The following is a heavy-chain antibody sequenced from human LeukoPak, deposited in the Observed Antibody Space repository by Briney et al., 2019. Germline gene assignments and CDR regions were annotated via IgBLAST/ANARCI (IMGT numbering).Heavy chain of an antibody. CDR3: AKDHYVSGRYDAFDI. J-gene: IGHJ3*02. CDR2: ITTSGGST. D-gene: IGHD3-10*01. CDR1: EFTFSNYA. Sequence: GGSLRLSCAASEFTFSNYAMSWVRQAPGEGLEWVSSITTSGGSTYYADSVKGRFTISRDNAKNTLYLQMNSLRAEDTAVYYCAKDHYVSGRYDAFDIWGQGTVVTVSS. V-gene: IGHV3-23*01.